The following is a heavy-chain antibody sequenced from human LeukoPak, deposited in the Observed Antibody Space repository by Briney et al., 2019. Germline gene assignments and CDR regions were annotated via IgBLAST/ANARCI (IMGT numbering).Heavy chain of an antibody. CDR1: GESSFSSYY. CDR2: INRSGYT. D-gene: IGHD3-22*01. CDR3: SRQVVGNDY. V-gene: IGHV4-34*01. Sequence: SETLSLTCAVYGESSFSSYYWSWIRQTPGGALERIGEINRSGYTNYNPSLKSRVTLSIDTSKNQFSLRVTSVTAADTAVYYCSRQVVGNDYWGQGTLVTVSS. J-gene: IGHJ4*02.